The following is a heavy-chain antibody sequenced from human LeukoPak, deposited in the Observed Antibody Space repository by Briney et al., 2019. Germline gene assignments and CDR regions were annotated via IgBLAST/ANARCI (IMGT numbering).Heavy chain of an antibody. V-gene: IGHV4-34*01. CDR3: ARTRRYYDFWSGYFGGCFDY. CDR2: INHSGST. D-gene: IGHD3-3*01. CDR1: GFTFSSYN. J-gene: IGHJ4*02. Sequence: GSLRLSCAASGFTFSSYNMNWVRQAPGKGLEWIGEINHSGSTNYNPSLKSRVTISVDTSKNQFSLKLSSVTAADTAVYYCARTRRYYDFWSGYFGGCFDYWGQGTLVTVSS.